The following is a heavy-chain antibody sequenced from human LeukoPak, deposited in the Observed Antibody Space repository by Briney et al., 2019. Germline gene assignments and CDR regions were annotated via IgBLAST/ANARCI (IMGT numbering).Heavy chain of an antibody. CDR2: ISAYNGNT. V-gene: IGHV1-18*01. Sequence: ASVKVSCKASGYTFTSYGISWVRQAPGQGLEWMGWISAYNGNTNYAQKLQGRVTMTTDTSTSTAYMELRSLRSDDTAVYYCARDHVGYCSSTSCSLDYWGQGTLVTVSS. CDR1: GYTFTSYG. D-gene: IGHD2-2*01. J-gene: IGHJ4*02. CDR3: ARDHVGYCSSTSCSLDY.